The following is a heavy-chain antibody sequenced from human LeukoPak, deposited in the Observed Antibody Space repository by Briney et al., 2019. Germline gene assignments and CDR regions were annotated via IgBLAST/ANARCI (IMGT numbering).Heavy chain of an antibody. CDR3: ARDSGYSSSSMVFDY. V-gene: IGHV3-21*01. J-gene: IGHJ4*02. CDR1: GFTFSSYS. D-gene: IGHD6-6*01. Sequence: GGSLSLSCAASGFTFSSYSMNWVRQAPGKGLEWVSSISSSRSYIYYADSLKGRFTISRDNAENSLYLQMNSLRAEDTAVYYCARDSGYSSSSMVFDYWGQGTLVTVSS. CDR2: ISSSRSYI.